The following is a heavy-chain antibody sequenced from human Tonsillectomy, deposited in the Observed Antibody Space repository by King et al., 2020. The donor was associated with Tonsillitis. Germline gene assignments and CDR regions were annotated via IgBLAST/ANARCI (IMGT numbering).Heavy chain of an antibody. CDR1: GFTFSSYS. CDR2: ISGSGGSP. D-gene: IGHD3-10*01. V-gene: IGHV3-23*04. CDR3: AKLGSFDY. J-gene: IGHJ4*02. Sequence: VQLVESGGGLVQPGGSLRLSCAASGFTFSSYSLSWVRQAPGKGLEWGSAISGSGGSPYYADSVQGRFTISRDNSKNTLYLQMNSLRAEDTAVYYCAKLGSFDYWGQGTLVTVSS.